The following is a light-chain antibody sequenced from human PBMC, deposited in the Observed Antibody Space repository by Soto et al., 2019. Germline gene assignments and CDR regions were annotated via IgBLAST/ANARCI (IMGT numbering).Light chain of an antibody. Sequence: QSVLTQPPSASGTPGQRVTISCSGSSSNIGSNTVNWYQQLPGTAPKLLIYNNNQRPSGVPDRFSGSKSGTSASLAISGLQSEDEADYYCAAWDDSLNGLVFGTGTKRTGL. CDR2: NNN. J-gene: IGLJ1*01. CDR1: SSNIGSNT. V-gene: IGLV1-44*01. CDR3: AAWDDSLNGLV.